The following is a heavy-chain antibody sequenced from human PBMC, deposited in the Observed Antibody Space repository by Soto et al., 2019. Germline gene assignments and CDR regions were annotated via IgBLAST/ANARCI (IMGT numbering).Heavy chain of an antibody. D-gene: IGHD3-3*02. CDR3: ARESFSASPNFFDY. V-gene: IGHV3-48*03. CDR2: VSLSGSTI. Sequence: GGSLRLSCAASGFAFSNYEMNWVRQAPGKGLEWVSYVSLSGSTIYYADSVKGRFTISRDDAKNSLYLQMDSLRADDTAVYYCARESFSASPNFFDYWGQGTLVTVSS. J-gene: IGHJ4*02. CDR1: GFAFSNYE.